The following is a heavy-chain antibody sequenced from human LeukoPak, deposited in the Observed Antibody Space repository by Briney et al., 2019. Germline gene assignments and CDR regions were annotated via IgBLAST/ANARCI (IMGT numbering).Heavy chain of an antibody. CDR2: IKQDGSEK. J-gene: IGHJ4*02. Sequence: GGSLRLSCAASGFTFSSYWMSWVRQAPGKGLEWVANIKQDGSEKYYVDSVKGRFTISRDNAKNSLYLQMNSLRAEDTAVYYCARIAWYYDSSGYRLKAYYFDYWGQGTLVTVSS. V-gene: IGHV3-7*01. CDR1: GFTFSSYW. CDR3: ARIAWYYDSSGYRLKAYYFDY. D-gene: IGHD3-22*01.